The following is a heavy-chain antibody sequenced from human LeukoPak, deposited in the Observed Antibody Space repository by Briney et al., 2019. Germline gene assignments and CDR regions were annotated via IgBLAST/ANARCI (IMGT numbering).Heavy chain of an antibody. CDR3: ARDTSSGIDY. Sequence: SETLSLTCTVSGGSISSYYWSWIRQPPGKGLEWIGYIYYSGSTNYNPSLKSRVTILVDTSKNQFSLKLSSVTAADTAVYYCARDTSSGIDYWGQGTLVTVSS. J-gene: IGHJ4*02. CDR1: GGSISSYY. D-gene: IGHD6-19*01. CDR2: IYYSGST. V-gene: IGHV4-59*01.